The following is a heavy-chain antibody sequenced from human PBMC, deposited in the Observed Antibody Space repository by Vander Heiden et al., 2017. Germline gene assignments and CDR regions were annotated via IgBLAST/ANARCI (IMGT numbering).Heavy chain of an antibody. CDR2: ISGSGGST. J-gene: IGHJ6*02. D-gene: IGHD3-10*01. Sequence: EVQLLESGGGLVQPGGSLRPSCAASGFTFSNYARGWVRQAPGKGLGWVSGISGSGGSTYYADSVKGRFTISRDNSKNTLYLQMNSLRSEDTAVYYCAKLGSGSYSYYYYGMDVWGQGTTVTVSS. CDR1: GFTFSNYA. V-gene: IGHV3-23*01. CDR3: AKLGSGSYSYYYYGMDV.